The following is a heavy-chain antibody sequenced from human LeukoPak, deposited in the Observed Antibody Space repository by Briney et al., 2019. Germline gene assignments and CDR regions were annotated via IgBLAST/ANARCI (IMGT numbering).Heavy chain of an antibody. CDR1: GFTFSSYA. V-gene: IGHV3-23*01. D-gene: IGHD5-18*01. CDR3: AKDRPVDTAMGALNTFDP. CDR2: ISGSGGST. Sequence: GGSLRLSCAASGFTFSSYAMSWVRQAPGKGVEWVSAISGSGGSTYYADSVKGGVTISREKSKKTLCMQMNRLRDEDTAVYYCAKDRPVDTAMGALNTFDPCGQGTLATVSS. J-gene: IGHJ5*02.